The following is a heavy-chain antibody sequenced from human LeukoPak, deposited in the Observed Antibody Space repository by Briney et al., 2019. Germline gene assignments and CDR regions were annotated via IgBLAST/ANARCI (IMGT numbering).Heavy chain of an antibody. V-gene: IGHV3-73*01. CDR3: TRHVATVTNLFDY. Sequence: LPGGSLRLSCAASGFTFSGSAMHWVRQASGKGLEWVGRIRSKANSYATAYAASVKGRFTISRDDSKNTAYLQMNSLKTEDTAVYYCTRHVATVTNLFDYWGQGTLVTVSS. D-gene: IGHD4-17*01. J-gene: IGHJ4*02. CDR1: GFTFSGSA. CDR2: IRSKANSYAT.